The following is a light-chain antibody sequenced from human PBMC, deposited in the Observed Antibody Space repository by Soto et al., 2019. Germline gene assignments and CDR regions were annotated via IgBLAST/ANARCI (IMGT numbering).Light chain of an antibody. CDR1: QSISSW. J-gene: IGKJ1*01. Sequence: DIEMTQSPSTLSSSVGDRVTITCRASQSISSWLAWYQQKPGKAPKLLIYKASSLESGVPSRFRGSGYGTEFTLTISSLQTDDFATYYCQQYNSYSWTFGHGTKVDIK. V-gene: IGKV1-5*03. CDR3: QQYNSYSWT. CDR2: KAS.